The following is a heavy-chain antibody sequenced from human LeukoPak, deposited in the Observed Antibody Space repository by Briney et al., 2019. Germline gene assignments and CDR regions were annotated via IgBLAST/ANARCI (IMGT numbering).Heavy chain of an antibody. CDR3: ARVDYDVSTGYQNYFEF. J-gene: IGHJ4*02. D-gene: IGHD3-9*01. V-gene: IGHV3-48*03. CDR2: ISSRGGTI. CDR1: GFTFSSFE. Sequence: GGSLRLSCAASGFTFSSFEMNWVRQAPGKGLEWVSSISSRGGTIYYADSLKGRFTISRDNAKNSLYLQMNSLRAEDTAVYYCARVDYDVSTGYQNYFEFWGQGTLVTVSS.